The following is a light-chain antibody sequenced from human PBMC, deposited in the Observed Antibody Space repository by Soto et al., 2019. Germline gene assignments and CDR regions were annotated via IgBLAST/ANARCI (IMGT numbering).Light chain of an antibody. V-gene: IGKV3-20*01. CDR2: GAT. J-gene: IGKJ1*01. Sequence: DIVLTQSPGTLSLSPGAAATLSCRASQSVSNNFLTWYQQKPGQAPRLLIYGATSRATGIPDRFSGSGSGTDFTLTISRLEPEDCAVYYCQQSGSSSWTFGQGTKVEIK. CDR3: QQSGSSSWT. CDR1: QSVSNNF.